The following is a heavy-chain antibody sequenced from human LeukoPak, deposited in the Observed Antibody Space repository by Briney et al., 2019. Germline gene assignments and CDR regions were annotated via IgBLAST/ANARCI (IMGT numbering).Heavy chain of an antibody. CDR2: IYHSGST. CDR3: ARRVVGATNYFDY. V-gene: IGHV4-34*01. Sequence: SETLSLTCAVYGGSFSGYYWSWIRQPPGKGLEWIGSIYHSGSTYYNPSLKSRVTISVDTSKNQFSLKLNSVTAADTAVYYCARRVVGATNYFDYWGQGTLVTVSS. J-gene: IGHJ4*02. CDR1: GGSFSGYY. D-gene: IGHD2-15*01.